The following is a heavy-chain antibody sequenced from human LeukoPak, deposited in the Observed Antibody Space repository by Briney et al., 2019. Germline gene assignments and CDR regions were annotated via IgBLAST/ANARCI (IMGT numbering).Heavy chain of an antibody. CDR1: GGSISSYY. CDR2: IYTSGST. CDR3: ARDQSIAVAGTVWFDP. V-gene: IGHV4-4*07. D-gene: IGHD6-19*01. Sequence: SETLSLTCTVSGGSISSYYWSWIRQPAGKGLEWIGRIYTSGSTNYNPSLKSRVTMSVDTSKNQFSLKLSSVTAADTAVYYCARDQSIAVAGTVWFDPWGQGTLVTVSS. J-gene: IGHJ5*02.